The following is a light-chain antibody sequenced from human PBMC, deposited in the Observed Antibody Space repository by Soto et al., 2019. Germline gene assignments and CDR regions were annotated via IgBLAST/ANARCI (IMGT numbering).Light chain of an antibody. CDR3: QQRSNWPQFT. J-gene: IGKJ3*01. V-gene: IGKV3-11*01. CDR1: QSVSSY. Sequence: EIVLTQSPGTLSLSPGERATLSCRASQSVSSYLAWYQQKPGQAPRLLIYDASNRATGIPARFSGSGSGTDFTLTISSLEPEDFAVYYCQQRSNWPQFTFGPGTKVDIK. CDR2: DAS.